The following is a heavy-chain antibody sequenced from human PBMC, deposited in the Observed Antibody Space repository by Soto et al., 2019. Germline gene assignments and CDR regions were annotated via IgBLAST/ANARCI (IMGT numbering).Heavy chain of an antibody. CDR2: IYTGGDT. Sequence: GGSLRLSCAASGFTVSTNYMTWVRQAPGKGLEWVSLIYTGGDTNYADSVKGRFTISADFSNNTVYLQMNSLRAEDTAVYYCARVYYQVLTGFRNWGQGTLVTVSS. D-gene: IGHD3-9*01. V-gene: IGHV3-66*01. CDR3: ARVYYQVLTGFRN. J-gene: IGHJ4*02. CDR1: GFTVSTNY.